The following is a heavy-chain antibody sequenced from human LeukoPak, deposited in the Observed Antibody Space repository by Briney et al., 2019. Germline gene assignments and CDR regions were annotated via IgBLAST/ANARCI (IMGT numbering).Heavy chain of an antibody. CDR1: GFTFGSHA. D-gene: IGHD5-18*01. Sequence: GGSLRLSCAASGFTFGSHAMYWVRQAPGKGLEWVAGIFGSGGSPYYADSVKGRFTISRDNSRNTVYLQINSLRAVDTAVYYCGKTTVGYSSGQKPAWPVDYWGQGTLVTVSS. J-gene: IGHJ4*02. V-gene: IGHV3-23*01. CDR3: GKTTVGYSSGQKPAWPVDY. CDR2: IFGSGGSP.